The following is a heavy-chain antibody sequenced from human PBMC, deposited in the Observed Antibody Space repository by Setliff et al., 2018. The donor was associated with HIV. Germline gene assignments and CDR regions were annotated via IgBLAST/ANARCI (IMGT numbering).Heavy chain of an antibody. V-gene: IGHV4-39*07. CDR2: PCYTGST. CDR3: ASSPAWRSDSGLHTFDY. D-gene: IGHD2-15*01. J-gene: IGHJ4*02. CDR1: GDSITSRNYH. Sequence: KPSETLSLTCAVSGDSITSRNYHWDWVRQPPGKGLEWIGSPCYTGSTSCNPSLKSRVTISGDTSKNQFSLKLSSVTAADTAVYYCASSPAWRSDSGLHTFDYWGQGTLVTVSS.